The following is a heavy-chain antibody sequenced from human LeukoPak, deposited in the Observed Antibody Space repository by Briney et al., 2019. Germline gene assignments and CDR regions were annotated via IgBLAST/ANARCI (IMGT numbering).Heavy chain of an antibody. V-gene: IGHV3-23*01. J-gene: IGHJ6*03. CDR1: GFYFARST. D-gene: IGHD6-19*01. CDR3: AKDAAGATNSSWSNYMDV. CDR2: ITNSGGNF. Sequence: GGSLRLSCVASGFYFARSTMNWVRQIPGKGPEWVAVITNSGGNFFYAGSVQGRFTISRDNSKNSLYLQMNSLRAEDTAIYYCAKDAAGATNSSWSNYMDVRGKGTSVIVS.